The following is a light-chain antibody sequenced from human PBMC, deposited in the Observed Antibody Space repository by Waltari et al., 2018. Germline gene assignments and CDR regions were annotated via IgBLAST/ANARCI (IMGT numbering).Light chain of an antibody. J-gene: IGKJ1*01. CDR3: QHYYNFPET. CDR1: QTISNL. CDR2: ETS. Sequence: DIQMTQSPSTLSASVGHRVTITCRASQTISNLLAWYQQKPGKVPKLLIYETSSLHSGVPSRFSGSGSGTDFTLTISSLQPDDFATYYCQHYYNFPETFGQGTKVEVK. V-gene: IGKV1-5*03.